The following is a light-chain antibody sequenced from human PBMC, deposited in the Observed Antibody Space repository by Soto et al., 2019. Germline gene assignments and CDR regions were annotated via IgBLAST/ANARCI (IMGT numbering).Light chain of an antibody. Sequence: QSVLTQPPSASGTPGQRVTISCSGSSSNIGSNNVNWYQQSPGTAPKVLIYGNNQRPSGVPDRFSSSKSGTSASLAISGLQSEYEALYYCAGWDDSLSDVVFGGGTKLTVL. CDR3: AGWDDSLSDVV. V-gene: IGLV1-44*01. J-gene: IGLJ2*01. CDR2: GNN. CDR1: SSNIGSNN.